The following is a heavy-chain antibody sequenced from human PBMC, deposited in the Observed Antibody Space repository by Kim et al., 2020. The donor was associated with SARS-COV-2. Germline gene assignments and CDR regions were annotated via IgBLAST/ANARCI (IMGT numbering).Heavy chain of an antibody. CDR1: GFTFSSSV. D-gene: IGHD5-12*01. CDR3: AKGYSGAYHRFEY. Sequence: GGSLRLSCAASGFTFSSSVINWVRQTPRKGLEWVSTLSATDGKTYYTDSVRGRFTISRDTSRNTVYLQLNNLRTEDTAVYYCAKGYSGAYHRFEYWGQGTLVTVSS. V-gene: IGHV3-23*01. J-gene: IGHJ4*02. CDR2: LSATDGKT.